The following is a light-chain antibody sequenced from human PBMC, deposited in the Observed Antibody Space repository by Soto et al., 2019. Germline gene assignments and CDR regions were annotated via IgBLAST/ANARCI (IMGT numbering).Light chain of an antibody. CDR3: QQYNEWPIA. V-gene: IGKV3-15*01. CDR2: RAS. J-gene: IGKJ5*01. CDR1: RSVGSL. Sequence: EIVLTQSPATLSVSPGERATLSCRSSRSVGSLLAWYLQKPGQAPRVLIYRASSRATGISGSFSGSGSGMEFTLTITSLQSEDFAVYYCQQYNEWPIAFGQGTRLEIK.